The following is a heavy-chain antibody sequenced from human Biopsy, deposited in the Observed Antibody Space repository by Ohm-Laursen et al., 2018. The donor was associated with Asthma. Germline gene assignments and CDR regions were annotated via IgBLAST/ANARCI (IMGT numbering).Heavy chain of an antibody. Sequence: SQTLSLTCTVSGGSISSDDYYWSWIRQAPVKGLEWIGYIYYSGSTYYNPSLKSRVSISLDTSKNQFSLSLTSVTAADTAVYYCARTTYGDDGFDPWGQGTLVTVSS. CDR3: ARTTYGDDGFDP. CDR1: GGSISSDDYY. J-gene: IGHJ5*02. D-gene: IGHD4-17*01. CDR2: IYYSGST. V-gene: IGHV4-31*02.